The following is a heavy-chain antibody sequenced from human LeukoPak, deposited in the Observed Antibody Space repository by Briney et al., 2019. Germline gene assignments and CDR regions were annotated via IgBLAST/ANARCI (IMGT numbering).Heavy chain of an antibody. J-gene: IGHJ3*02. D-gene: IGHD4-11*01. V-gene: IGHV4-38-2*02. CDR3: ARDLRTTTDDAFDI. CDR1: GYSISSGYY. Sequence: SETLSLTCTVSGYSISSGYYWGWIRQPPGKGLEWIGSIYHSGSTYYNPSLKSRVTISVDTSKNQFSLKLSSVTAADTAVYYCARDLRTTTDDAFDIWGQGTMVTVSS. CDR2: IYHSGST.